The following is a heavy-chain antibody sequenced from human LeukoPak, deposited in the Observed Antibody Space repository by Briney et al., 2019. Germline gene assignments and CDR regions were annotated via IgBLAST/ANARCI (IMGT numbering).Heavy chain of an antibody. CDR2: IYYSGST. Sequence: SETLSLTCTVSGGSISSSSYYWGWIRQPPGKGLEWIGSIYYSGSTYYNPSLKSRVTISVDTSKNQFSLKLSSVTAADTAVYYCARSRTEGTLYPHDAFDIWGQGTMVTVSS. CDR3: ARSRTEGTLYPHDAFDI. J-gene: IGHJ3*02. V-gene: IGHV4-39*07. D-gene: IGHD2-8*01. CDR1: GGSISSSSYY.